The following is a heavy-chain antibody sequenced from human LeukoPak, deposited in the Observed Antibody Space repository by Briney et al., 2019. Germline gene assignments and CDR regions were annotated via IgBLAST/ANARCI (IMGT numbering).Heavy chain of an antibody. CDR1: GFTFSSYG. CDR2: IRYDGSNK. V-gene: IGHV3-30*02. D-gene: IGHD6-13*01. CDR3: AKIIAAAGYYYYYYMDV. Sequence: GGSLRLSCAASGFTFSSYGMHWVRQAPGKGLEWVAFIRYDGSNKYYADSVKGRFTISRDNSKNTLYLQMNSLRAEDTAVYYCAKIIAAAGYYYYYYMDVWGKGNTVTVSS. J-gene: IGHJ6*03.